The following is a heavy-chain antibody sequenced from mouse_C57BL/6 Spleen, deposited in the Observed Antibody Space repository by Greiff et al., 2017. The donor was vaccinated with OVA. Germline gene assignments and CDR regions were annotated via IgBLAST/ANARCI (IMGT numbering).Heavy chain of an antibody. D-gene: IGHD2-2*01. CDR1: GYTFTSYW. J-gene: IGHJ3*01. Sequence: QVQLQQPGAELVMPGASVKLSCKASGYTFTSYWMHWVKQRPGQGLEWIGEIDPSDSYNNYNQKFKGKSTLTVDKSSSTAYMQLSSLTSEDSAVYYCARGTNGYDGAWFANWGKGTLVTVSA. CDR3: ARGTNGYDGAWFAN. CDR2: IDPSDSYN. V-gene: IGHV1-69*01.